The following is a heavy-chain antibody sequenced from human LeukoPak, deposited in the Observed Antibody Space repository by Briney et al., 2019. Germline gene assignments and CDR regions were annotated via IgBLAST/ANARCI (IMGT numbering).Heavy chain of an antibody. CDR2: ISSSGSTI. J-gene: IGHJ6*04. CDR1: EFTFSSYN. V-gene: IGHV3-48*04. Sequence: GGSLTLSCAASEFTFSSYNMNWVRQAPGKGLEWVSYISSSGSTIYYADSVKGRFTISRDNAKNSLYLQMNSLRAEDTAVYYCAELGITMIGGVWGKGTTVTISS. CDR3: AELGITMIGGV. D-gene: IGHD3-10*02.